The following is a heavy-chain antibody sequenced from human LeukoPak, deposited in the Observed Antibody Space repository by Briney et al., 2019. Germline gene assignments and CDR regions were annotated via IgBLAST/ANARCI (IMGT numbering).Heavy chain of an antibody. V-gene: IGHV4-59*11. Sequence: PSETLSLTCTVSGGSISSHYWSWIRQPPGKGLEWIGYIYYSGSTNYNPSLKGRVTISVDTSKNQFSLKLSSVTAADTAVYYCARGWIQLWPLDYWGQGTLVTVSS. CDR1: GGSISSHY. CDR2: IYYSGST. D-gene: IGHD5-18*01. CDR3: ARGWIQLWPLDY. J-gene: IGHJ4*02.